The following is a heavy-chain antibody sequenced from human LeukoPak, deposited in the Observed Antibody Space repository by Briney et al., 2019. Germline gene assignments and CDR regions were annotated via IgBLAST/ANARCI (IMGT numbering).Heavy chain of an antibody. D-gene: IGHD6-19*01. V-gene: IGHV3-11*01. CDR2: IGPGDGMI. Sequence: GGSLRLSCAASGFTFSDYHMNWIRQAPGKGLEWVAYIGPGDGMIYFADSVKGRFTIPRDNAENSLFLQMNSLTAEDTAVYYCATGRDITVAGPGGYFDYWGQGTLVTVSS. CDR3: ATGRDITVAGPGGYFDY. CDR1: GFTFSDYH. J-gene: IGHJ4*02.